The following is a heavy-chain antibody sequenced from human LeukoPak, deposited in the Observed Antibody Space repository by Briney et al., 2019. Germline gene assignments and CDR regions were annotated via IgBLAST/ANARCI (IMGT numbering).Heavy chain of an antibody. V-gene: IGHV3-7*01. D-gene: IGHD3-22*01. CDR1: GFTFSSYW. Sequence: PGGSLRLSCAASGFTFSSYWMSWVRQAPGKGLEWVANIKQDGSEKYYVDSVKGRFTISRGNAKNSLYLQMNTLRAEGTAVYYCARTGYDSSGNWFDPWGQGTLVTVSS. CDR2: IKQDGSEK. J-gene: IGHJ5*02. CDR3: ARTGYDSSGNWFDP.